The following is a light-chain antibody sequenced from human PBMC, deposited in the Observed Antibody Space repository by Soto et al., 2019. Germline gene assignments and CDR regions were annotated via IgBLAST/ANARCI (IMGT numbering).Light chain of an antibody. Sequence: DIHMTQSPSSLSASVGDRVTITCRASQNIINYLNWYQQKPGKAPNLLIYSASGLQSGVPSRFSGSGSGTDFTLTISSLQPADFATYFCQQTYSTPTFGQGTKVEIK. J-gene: IGKJ1*01. CDR1: QNIINY. CDR3: QQTYSTPT. V-gene: IGKV1-39*01. CDR2: SAS.